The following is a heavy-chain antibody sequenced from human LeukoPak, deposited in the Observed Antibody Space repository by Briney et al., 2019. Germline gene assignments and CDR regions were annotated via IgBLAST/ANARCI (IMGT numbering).Heavy chain of an antibody. V-gene: IGHV1-2*02. CDR2: INPNSGGT. J-gene: IGHJ4*02. CDR3: ARRGSWDYDSSGFDY. CDR1: GYTFTGYY. D-gene: IGHD3-22*01. Sequence: ASVKVSCKASGYTFTGYYMHWVRQAPGQGLEWMGWINPNSGGTNYAQKFQGRVTMTRDMSISTAYMELSRLRSDDTAVYYCARRGSWDYDSSGFDYWGQGTLVTVSS.